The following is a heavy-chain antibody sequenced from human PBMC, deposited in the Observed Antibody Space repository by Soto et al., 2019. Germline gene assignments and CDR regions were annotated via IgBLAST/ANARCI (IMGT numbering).Heavy chain of an antibody. V-gene: IGHV1-18*04. D-gene: IGHD3-22*01. CDR2: ISGYNGNT. CDR1: GYTFTIYG. J-gene: IGHJ4*02. Sequence: QVQLVQSGAEVKKPGASVKVSCKASGYTFTIYGISWVRQAPAQGLEWMGWISGYNGNTDYAQNLQDRVTLTTDASTSSVYMELRSLRSDDTAVYYCARVDYYDSSGCYGYWGQGTLITVSS. CDR3: ARVDYYDSSGCYGY.